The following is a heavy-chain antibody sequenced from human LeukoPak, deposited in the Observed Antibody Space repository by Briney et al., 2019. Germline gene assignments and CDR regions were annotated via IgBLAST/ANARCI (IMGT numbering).Heavy chain of an antibody. D-gene: IGHD3-22*01. CDR2: ISWNGRNA. Sequence: GGSLRLSCAASGFTFDDYDLNWVRQAPGKGLEWVSGISWNGRNAAYAESLKGRFTISRDNAKNSLYLQMNSLRAEDTAFYYCARVQQYDKFDYWGQGTLVTVSS. CDR3: ARVQQYDKFDY. CDR1: GFTFDDYD. V-gene: IGHV3-20*04. J-gene: IGHJ4*02.